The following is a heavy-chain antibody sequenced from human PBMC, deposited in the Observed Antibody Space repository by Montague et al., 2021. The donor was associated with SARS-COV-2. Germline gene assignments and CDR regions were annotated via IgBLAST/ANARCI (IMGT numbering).Heavy chain of an antibody. CDR2: ISDSGST. J-gene: IGHJ4*02. D-gene: IGHD2-15*01. V-gene: IGHV4-59*08. CDR3: ARHYSATLPAVY. CDR1: GGSISSFY. Sequence: SETLSLTCTVSGGSISSFYWSWFRRPPGKGLEWIGYISDSGSTNYNPSLTSRVTMSVDTSKNQFSLKVNSVTAADTAVYYCARHYSATLPAVYWGQGTLVTVS.